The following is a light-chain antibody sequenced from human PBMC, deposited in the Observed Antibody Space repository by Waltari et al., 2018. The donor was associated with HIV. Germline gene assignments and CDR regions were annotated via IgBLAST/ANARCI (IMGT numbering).Light chain of an antibody. V-gene: IGKV4-1*01. CDR3: QQYYTTPRT. Sequence: DIVMTHSPDSLAVSLGERATINCKSSQSVLYSSNNKNYLVWYQQKPGQPPKLLIYWASTRASGVPDRFSGSGSGTDFTLTISSLQAEDVAVYYCQQYYTTPRTFGQGTKVEIK. CDR2: WAS. CDR1: QSVLYSSNNKNY. J-gene: IGKJ1*01.